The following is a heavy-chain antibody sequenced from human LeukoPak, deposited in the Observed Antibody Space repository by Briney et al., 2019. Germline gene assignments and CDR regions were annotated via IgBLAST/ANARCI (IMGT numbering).Heavy chain of an antibody. CDR2: MNTNSGNT. CDR1: GYTFTSYD. D-gene: IGHD3-22*01. CDR3: ARVGRYYDSSGYYYDY. Sequence: ASVTVSCTASGYTFTSYDINWVRQATGQGLEWMGWMNTNSGNTGYAQKFQGRVTMTRNTSISTAYMELSSLRSEDTAVYYCARVGRYYDSSGYYYDYWGQGTLVTVSS. V-gene: IGHV1-8*01. J-gene: IGHJ4*02.